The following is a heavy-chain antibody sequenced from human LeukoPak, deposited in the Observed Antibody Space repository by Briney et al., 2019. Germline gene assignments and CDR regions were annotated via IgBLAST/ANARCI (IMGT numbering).Heavy chain of an antibody. CDR3: ARDDTLPDNGLDA. CDR2: IGSDGVRD. J-gene: IGHJ3*01. CDR1: GFSFSSHG. D-gene: IGHD2-8*01. V-gene: IGHV3-33*01. Sequence: PGRSLRLSCAASGFSFSSHGMHWVRQAPGKGLGWLAVIGSDGVRDSYADSVRGRLTISRDNSKNMLFLQLNSLRVEDTAVYYCARDDTLPDNGLDAWGQGTMVTVSS.